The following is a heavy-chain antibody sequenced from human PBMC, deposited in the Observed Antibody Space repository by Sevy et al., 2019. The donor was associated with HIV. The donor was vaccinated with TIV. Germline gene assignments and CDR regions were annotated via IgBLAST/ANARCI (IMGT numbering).Heavy chain of an antibody. CDR1: GFTFSGYW. CDR3: ARVLVVGFGEMLSY. Sequence: GGSLRLSCAASGFTFSGYWMTWVRQAPGKGLEWLANINQDGSQKKYVDSVKGRFTISRDNAKNSVYLQMNSLTVDDTAVYYCARVLVVGFGEMLSYWGQGTLVTVSS. J-gene: IGHJ4*02. V-gene: IGHV3-7*01. CDR2: INQDGSQK. D-gene: IGHD3-10*01.